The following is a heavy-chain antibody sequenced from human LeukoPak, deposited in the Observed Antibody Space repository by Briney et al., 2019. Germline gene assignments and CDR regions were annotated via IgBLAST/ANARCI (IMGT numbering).Heavy chain of an antibody. CDR3: ARGEYYYDSSGYYYFDY. CDR2: ISYDGSNK. J-gene: IGHJ4*02. V-gene: IGHV3-30-3*01. Sequence: GRSLRLSCAASGFTFSSYAVHWVRQAPGKGLEWVAVISYDGSNKYYADSVKGRFTISRDNSKNTLYLQMNSLRAEDTAVYYCARGEYYYDSSGYYYFDYWGQGTLVTVSS. CDR1: GFTFSSYA. D-gene: IGHD3-22*01.